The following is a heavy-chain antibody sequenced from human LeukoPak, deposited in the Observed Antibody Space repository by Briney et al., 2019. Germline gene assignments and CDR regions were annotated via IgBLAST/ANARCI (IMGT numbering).Heavy chain of an antibody. CDR2: INHSGST. Sequence: SETLSLTCAVYGGSFRGYYWSWIRQPPGKGLEWIGEINHSGSTNYNPSLKSRVTISVDTSKNQFSLKLSSVTAADTAVYYCARPATYYYDSSGYYGDWYFDLWGRGTLVTVSS. V-gene: IGHV4-34*01. D-gene: IGHD3-22*01. CDR1: GGSFRGYY. J-gene: IGHJ2*01. CDR3: ARPATYYYDSSGYYGDWYFDL.